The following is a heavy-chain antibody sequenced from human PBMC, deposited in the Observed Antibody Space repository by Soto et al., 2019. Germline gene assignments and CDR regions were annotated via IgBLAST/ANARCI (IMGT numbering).Heavy chain of an antibody. CDR2: ISYDGSNK. CDR3: AKQQLAPFDY. D-gene: IGHD6-13*01. CDR1: GFTFSSYG. Sequence: QVQLVESGGGVVQPGRSLRLSCAASGFTFSSYGMHWVRQAPGKGLEWVAVISYDGSNKYYADSVKGRFTISRDNSKNTLYLQMNSLRAEDTAVYYCAKQQLAPFDYWGQGTLVTVCS. J-gene: IGHJ4*02. V-gene: IGHV3-30*18.